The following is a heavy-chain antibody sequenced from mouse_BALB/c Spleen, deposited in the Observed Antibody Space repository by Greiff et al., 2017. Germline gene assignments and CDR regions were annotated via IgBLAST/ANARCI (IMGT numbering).Heavy chain of an antibody. V-gene: IGHV10-1*02. D-gene: IGHD2-10*02. CDR2: IRSKSNNYAT. CDR3: VRERYGNYWFAY. J-gene: IGHJ3*01. Sequence: EVQLVESGGGLVQPKGSLKLSCAASGFTFNTYAMNWVRQAPGKGLEWVARIRSKSNNYATYYADSVKDRFTISRDDSQSMLYLQMNNLKTEDTAMYYCVRERYGNYWFAYWGQGTLVTVSA. CDR1: GFTFNTYA.